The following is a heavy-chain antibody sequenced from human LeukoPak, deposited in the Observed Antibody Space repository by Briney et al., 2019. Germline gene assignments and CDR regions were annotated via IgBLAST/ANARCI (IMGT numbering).Heavy chain of an antibody. V-gene: IGHV1-2*02. D-gene: IGHD3-3*01. J-gene: IGHJ4*02. CDR2: INPNSGGT. CDR3: ARGYYDFWSGYWYY. Sequence: ASVKVSCKASGYTFTGYYMHWVRQAPGQGLEWMGWINPNSGGTNYAQKFQGRVTVTRDTSISTAYMELSRLRSDDTAVYYCARGYYDFWSGYWYYWGQGTLVTVSS. CDR1: GYTFTGYY.